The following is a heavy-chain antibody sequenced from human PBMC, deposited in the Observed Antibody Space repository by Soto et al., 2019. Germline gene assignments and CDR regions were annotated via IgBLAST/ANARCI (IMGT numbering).Heavy chain of an antibody. V-gene: IGHV1-3*01. J-gene: IGHJ4*02. CDR1: GYTFTSYA. CDR3: ARSMRITMVRGVPLLGY. CDR2: INAGNGNT. D-gene: IGHD3-10*01. Sequence: QVQLVQSGAEVKKPGASVKVSCKASGYTFTSYAMHWVRQAPGHRLEWMGWINAGNGNTKYSQKFQGRVTITRDTSASTAYMELSSLRSEDTAVYYCARSMRITMVRGVPLLGYWGQGTLVTVSS.